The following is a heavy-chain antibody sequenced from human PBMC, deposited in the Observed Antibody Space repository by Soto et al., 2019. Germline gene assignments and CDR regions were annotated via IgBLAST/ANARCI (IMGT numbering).Heavy chain of an antibody. CDR1: GFPFSDYY. D-gene: IGHD2-21*01. J-gene: IGHJ4*02. CDR2: ISPKSTYR. CDR3: ARGGGGGLFEH. Sequence: GGSLRLSCATSGFPFSDYYMSWIRQAPGKGLEWLSHISPKSTYRNYADSVKGRFTISRDNTKSSLFLQMNSLGVEDTAVYYCARGGGGGLFEHWGQGVLVTVS. V-gene: IGHV3-11*06.